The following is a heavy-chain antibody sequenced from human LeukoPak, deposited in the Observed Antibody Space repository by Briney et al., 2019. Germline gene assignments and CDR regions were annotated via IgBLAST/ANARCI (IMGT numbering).Heavy chain of an antibody. V-gene: IGHV3-7*01. CDR1: GFTFSNYW. CDR2: IKQDGSEK. D-gene: IGHD3-3*01. J-gene: IGHJ4*02. Sequence: GGSLRLSCAASGFTFSNYWMRWVRQAPGKGLEWVANIKQDGSEKYYVDSVKGRFTISRDNAKNSLYLQMNSLRAEDTAVYYCARGNYDFWSGYYRPYYFDYWGQGTLVTVSS. CDR3: ARGNYDFWSGYYRPYYFDY.